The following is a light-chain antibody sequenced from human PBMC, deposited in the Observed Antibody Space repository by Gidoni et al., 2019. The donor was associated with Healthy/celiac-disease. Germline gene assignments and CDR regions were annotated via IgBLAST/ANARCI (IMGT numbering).Light chain of an antibody. CDR3: QQRSNWPPGYT. V-gene: IGKV3-11*01. Sequence: DIVLTQSPATLSLSPGERATLSCRASQSVSSYLAWYQQTPGQAPRLLIYDASNRATGIPARFSGSGSGTDFTLTSSSLEPEDFAVYYCQQRSNWPPGYTFGQGTKLEIK. J-gene: IGKJ2*01. CDR2: DAS. CDR1: QSVSSY.